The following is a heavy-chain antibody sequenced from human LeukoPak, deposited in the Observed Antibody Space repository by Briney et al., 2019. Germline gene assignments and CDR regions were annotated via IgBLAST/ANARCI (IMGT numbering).Heavy chain of an antibody. D-gene: IGHD5-12*01. V-gene: IGHV3-21*01. J-gene: IGHJ4*02. CDR1: GFTFSSQS. CDR3: ARDNCGYAKD. CDR2: ISSGSSNI. Sequence: GGSLRLSCAASGFTFSSQSMKWVRQAPGKGLEWVSYISSGSSNIQYADSVRGRFTISRDNAKNSLYLEINSLRAEDTAVYYCARDNCGYAKDWAQGTLVTVSS.